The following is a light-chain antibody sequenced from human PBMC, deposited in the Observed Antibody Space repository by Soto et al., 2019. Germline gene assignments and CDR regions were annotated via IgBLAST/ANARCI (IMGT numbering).Light chain of an antibody. CDR3: QQFYTTPLT. Sequence: DIVMTQSPDSLAVSLGERATINCKSSQNVLYGSNNKNYLAWYQQKPGQPPKLLIYWASTRESGVPDRFSGSESGTDFTLTISSLQAEDVAVYYCQQFYTTPLTFGGGTKVEIK. V-gene: IGKV4-1*01. CDR2: WAS. J-gene: IGKJ4*01. CDR1: QNVLYGSNNKNY.